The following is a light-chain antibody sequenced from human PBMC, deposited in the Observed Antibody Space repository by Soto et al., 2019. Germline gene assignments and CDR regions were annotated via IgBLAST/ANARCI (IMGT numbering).Light chain of an antibody. V-gene: IGKV3D-7*01. CDR3: QQDYT. CDR2: GAS. CDR1: QSVSSSY. J-gene: IGKJ2*01. Sequence: PGERVTLSCRASQSVSSSYLTWYQQKPGQAPRLLIYGASTRATSIPARFSGSGSGKDFTLTISSLQPEDFAVYYCQQDYTFCQGTKLEIK.